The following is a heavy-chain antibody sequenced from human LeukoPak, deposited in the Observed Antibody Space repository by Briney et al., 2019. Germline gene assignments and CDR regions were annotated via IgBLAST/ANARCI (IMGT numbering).Heavy chain of an antibody. Sequence: PSETLSLTCSVSGASISSYYWTWIRQPAGKGLEWIGRIYASGNTDYNPSLTSRVTMSVDTSKNQFSLKLSSVTAADTAIYYCARVRLQPGTRLLIPNYFDYWGRGTLVTVSS. CDR1: GASISSYY. J-gene: IGHJ4*02. CDR2: IYASGNT. V-gene: IGHV4-4*07. CDR3: ARVRLQPGTRLLIPNYFDY. D-gene: IGHD3-16*01.